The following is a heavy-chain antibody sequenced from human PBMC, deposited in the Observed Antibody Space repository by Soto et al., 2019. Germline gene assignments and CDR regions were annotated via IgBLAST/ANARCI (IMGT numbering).Heavy chain of an antibody. V-gene: IGHV1-3*01. Sequence: SVKVSCKGSRDTYSEDVRRWGRQAPGQRLEWMAWINPGNGNTMYSPKLQDRLTITRDTSASTVYMELSSLRGEDTAVYYCARDPNWNDDYWGQGTLVTVS. CDR1: RDTYSEDV. J-gene: IGHJ4*02. CDR2: INPGNGNT. CDR3: ARDPNWNDDY. D-gene: IGHD1-1*01.